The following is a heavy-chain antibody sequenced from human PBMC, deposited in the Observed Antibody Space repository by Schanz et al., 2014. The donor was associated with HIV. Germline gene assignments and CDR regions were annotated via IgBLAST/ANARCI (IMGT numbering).Heavy chain of an antibody. Sequence: QVQLVESGGGVVQPGRSLRLSCAASGFTFSDYGMHWVRQAPGKGLEWVAVIWNDGSNTFYADSVKGRFTISRDNSKNSLSLLIKSLRAEDAAVYYCAKDRNYYESKYRGKGNYYYYYGMDVWGQGTTVTVSS. J-gene: IGHJ6*02. D-gene: IGHD3-22*01. V-gene: IGHV3-33*06. CDR3: AKDRNYYESKYRGKGNYYYYYGMDV. CDR1: GFTFSDYG. CDR2: IWNDGSNT.